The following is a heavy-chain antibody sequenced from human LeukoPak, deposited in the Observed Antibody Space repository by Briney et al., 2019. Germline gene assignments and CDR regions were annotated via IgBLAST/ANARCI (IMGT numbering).Heavy chain of an antibody. D-gene: IGHD6-19*01. CDR2: IHTSGST. CDR1: GGSISTYY. J-gene: IGHJ4*01. CDR3: AGRGLSTGWTFDY. Sequence: SETLSLTCSVSGGSISTYYWSWIRQPAGKGLEWIAQIHTSGSTNFNPSLKSRVSISMDTPNNQFSLMISSVTAADTAIYYCAGRGLSTGWTFDYWGHGTLVAVSS. V-gene: IGHV4-4*07.